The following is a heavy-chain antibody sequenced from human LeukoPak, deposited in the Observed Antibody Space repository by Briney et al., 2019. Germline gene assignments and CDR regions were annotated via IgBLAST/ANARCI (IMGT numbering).Heavy chain of an antibody. Sequence: GWSLRLSCAASEFTFSNAWMNWVRQGPGKGLEWVGRIKSKTDGGTTDYAAPVEGRFTISRDDSKNTVYLQMNSLKTEDTAVYYCTSQYFDYWGQGTLVAVSS. V-gene: IGHV3-15*01. CDR1: EFTFSNAW. J-gene: IGHJ4*02. CDR3: TSQYFDY. CDR2: IKSKTDGGTT.